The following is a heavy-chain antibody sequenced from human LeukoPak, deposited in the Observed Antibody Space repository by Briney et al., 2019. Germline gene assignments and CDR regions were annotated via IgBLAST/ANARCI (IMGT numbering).Heavy chain of an antibody. CDR1: GFTFSNYW. J-gene: IGHJ4*02. D-gene: IGHD4-17*01. CDR3: AREYGPRYFDY. CDR2: IKQDGSEK. V-gene: IGHV3-7*01. Sequence: GGSLRLSCAASGFTFSNYWMSWVRQAPGKGLEWVANIKQDGSEKYYVDSVKGRFTISRDNAKNSLYLQMNSLRAEDTAVYYCAREYGPRYFDYWGQGTLVTVSS.